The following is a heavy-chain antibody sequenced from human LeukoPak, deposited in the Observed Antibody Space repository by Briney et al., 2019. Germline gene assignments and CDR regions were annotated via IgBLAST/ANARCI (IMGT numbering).Heavy chain of an antibody. CDR3: AREYSPSTVTAYGY. CDR1: GYTFTSYA. J-gene: IGHJ4*02. D-gene: IGHD4-17*01. Sequence: ASVKVSCKASGYTFTSYAMHWVRQAPGQRLEWMGWINAGNGNTKYSHKFQGRVTITRDTSASTAYMELSSLRSEDTAVYYCAREYSPSTVTAYGYWGQGTLVTVSS. CDR2: INAGNGNT. V-gene: IGHV1-3*01.